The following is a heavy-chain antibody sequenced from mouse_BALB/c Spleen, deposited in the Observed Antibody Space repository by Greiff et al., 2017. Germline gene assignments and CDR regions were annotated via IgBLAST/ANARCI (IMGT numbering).Heavy chain of an antibody. V-gene: IGHV7-3*02. CDR3: AREWLDY. CDR2: IRNKANGYTT. J-gene: IGHJ2*01. D-gene: IGHD3-3*01. CDR1: GFTFTDYY. Sequence: EVQVVESGGGLVQPGGSLRLSCATSGFTFTDYYMSWVRQPPGKALEWLGFIRNKANGYTTEYSASVKGRFTISRDNSQSILYLQMNTLRAEDSATYYCAREWLDYWGQGTTLTVSS.